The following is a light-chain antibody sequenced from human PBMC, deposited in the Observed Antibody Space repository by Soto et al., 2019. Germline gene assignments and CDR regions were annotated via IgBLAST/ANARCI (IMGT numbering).Light chain of an antibody. V-gene: IGKV2-24*01. CDR1: QSLVYSDGNTY. J-gene: IGKJ1*01. CDR3: VQFSHFHRT. Sequence: DLVLTQTPLSSPVTLGQPASISCRSSQSLVYSDGNTYLSWVQQRPGQPPRLLIDQFSNRFSGVSDRFSGSEAWTHLTLKISRVEAEDVCVYSCVQFSHFHRTFDQGNQVEIK. CDR2: QFS.